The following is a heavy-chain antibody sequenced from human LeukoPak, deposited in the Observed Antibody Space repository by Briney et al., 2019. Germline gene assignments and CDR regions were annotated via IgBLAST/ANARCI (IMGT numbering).Heavy chain of an antibody. J-gene: IGHJ6*04. Sequence: GGSLRLSCAASGFTFSSYEMNWVRQAPGKGLEWVSYISSSGSTIYYADSVKGRFTISRHNAKNSLYLQMNSLRAEDTAVYYYARALSSSWYPYYYYYGMDVWGKGTTVTVSS. D-gene: IGHD6-13*01. CDR1: GFTFSSYE. V-gene: IGHV3-48*03. CDR3: ARALSSSWYPYYYYYGMDV. CDR2: ISSSGSTI.